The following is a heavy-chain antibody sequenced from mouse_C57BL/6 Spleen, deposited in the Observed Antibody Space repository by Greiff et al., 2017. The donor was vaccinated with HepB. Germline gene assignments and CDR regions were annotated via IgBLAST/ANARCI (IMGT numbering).Heavy chain of an antibody. CDR2: IRSKSNNYAT. Sequence: EVQLVESGGGLVQPKGSLKLSCAASGFSFNTYAMNWVRQAPGKGLEWVARIRSKSNNYATYYADSVKDRFTISRDDSESMLYLQMNNLKTEDTAMYYCVRHDYGYDGGYAMDYWGQGTSVTVSS. CDR3: VRHDYGYDGGYAMDY. CDR1: GFSFNTYA. J-gene: IGHJ4*01. D-gene: IGHD2-2*01. V-gene: IGHV10-1*01.